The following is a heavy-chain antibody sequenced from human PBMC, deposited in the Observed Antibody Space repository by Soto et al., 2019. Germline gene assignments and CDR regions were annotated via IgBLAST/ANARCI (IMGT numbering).Heavy chain of an antibody. CDR2: INPDGSAK. CDR1: GFSFSSYW. J-gene: IGHJ1*01. D-gene: IGHD2-8*02. V-gene: IGHV3-7*01. CDR3: AAPPTGNVYFNP. Sequence: GGSLTLACAASGFSFSSYWMTWLRQAQGKGLEWVANINPDGSAKYYVDSVKGRFTISRDNAKNSLYLQMNSLRVEDTAVYYCAAPPTGNVYFNPWGQGALVTVSS.